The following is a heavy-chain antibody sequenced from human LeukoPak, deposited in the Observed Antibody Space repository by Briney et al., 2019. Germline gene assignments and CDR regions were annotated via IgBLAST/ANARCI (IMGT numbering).Heavy chain of an antibody. J-gene: IGHJ4*02. Sequence: PSETLSLTCSVSNDSITSTTYYWGWVRQPPGKGLEWVGSLYYYNGKGYYNPSLKSRVTILGDTSKKQFSLKLSSVTAADTAVYFCTRMLRYCTTATCFGHFEFWAQGTLVTVSS. CDR3: TRMLRYCTTATCFGHFEF. CDR2: LYYYNGKG. CDR1: NDSITSTTYY. D-gene: IGHD2-2*01. V-gene: IGHV4-39*01.